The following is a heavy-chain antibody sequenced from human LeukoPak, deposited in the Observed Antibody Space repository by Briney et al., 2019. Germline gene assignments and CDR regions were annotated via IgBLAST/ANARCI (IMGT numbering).Heavy chain of an antibody. Sequence: ASVRVSCKASGYTFTDYYIHWVRQAPGQGLEWMGIINPSGGSTSYAQKFQGRVTMTRDMSTSTVYMELSSLRSEDTAVYYCAREGGGNPEYNWFDPWGQGTLVIVSS. J-gene: IGHJ5*02. CDR1: GYTFTDYY. D-gene: IGHD4-23*01. CDR2: INPSGGST. CDR3: AREGGGNPEYNWFDP. V-gene: IGHV1-46*01.